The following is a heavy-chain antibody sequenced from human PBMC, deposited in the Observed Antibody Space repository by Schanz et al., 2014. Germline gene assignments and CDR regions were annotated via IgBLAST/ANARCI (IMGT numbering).Heavy chain of an antibody. CDR3: ARGNNFDYGDAFFNCYYYYRDG. D-gene: IGHD4-17*01. CDR1: GGSFTGYY. V-gene: IGHV4-34*01. CDR2: LYHTEST. Sequence: QVQLQQWGAGLLKPSETLSLTSPVYGGSFTGYYWGWIRQPPGKGLAWIGELYHTESTNYNPSLKSRVTISVDTSKTQFSLKLSSVTAADTAVYYCARGNNFDYGDAFFNCYYYYRDGWGKGTTVTVSS. J-gene: IGHJ6*03.